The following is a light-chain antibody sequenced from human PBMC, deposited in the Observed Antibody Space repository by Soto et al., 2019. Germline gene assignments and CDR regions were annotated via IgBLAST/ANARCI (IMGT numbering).Light chain of an antibody. CDR2: DAS. CDR1: QSVSSY. V-gene: IGKV3-11*01. Sequence: EIVLTQSPATLSLSPGERATLSCRASQSVSSYVAWYQHKPGQAPRLLIYDASNRASGIPARFSGSGSGTDFTLPISSLEPEDFAVYYCQQRSNWGITFGPGTKVDIK. J-gene: IGKJ3*01. CDR3: QQRSNWGIT.